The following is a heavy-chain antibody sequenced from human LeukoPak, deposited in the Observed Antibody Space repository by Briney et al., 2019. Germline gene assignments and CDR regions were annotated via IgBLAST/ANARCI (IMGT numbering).Heavy chain of an antibody. CDR3: ARHAQTGDDY. D-gene: IGHD7-27*01. CDR2: IYYSGST. Sequence: SGTLSLTCTVSGGSISSSSYYWGWIRQPPGKGLEWIGSIYYSGSTYYNPSLKSRVTISVDTSKNQFSLKLSSVTAADTAVYYCARHAQTGDDYWGQGTLVTVSS. CDR1: GGSISSSSYY. J-gene: IGHJ4*02. V-gene: IGHV4-39*01.